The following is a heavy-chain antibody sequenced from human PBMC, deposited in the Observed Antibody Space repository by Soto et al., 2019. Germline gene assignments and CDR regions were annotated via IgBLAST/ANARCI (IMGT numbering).Heavy chain of an antibody. D-gene: IGHD1-26*01. V-gene: IGHV1-69*02. CDR1: GGTFSRST. CDR2: ILPILGIA. CDR3: ERVSKVVGATNGMDV. J-gene: IGHJ6*04. Sequence: QVQLVQSGAEVKKTGSSVKVSCPASGGTFSRSTISWVRQAPGQGLEWLVRILPILGIANYAHKFQGRVTISAHKSKSTAYMELSSLRSEDTAVYYCERVSKVVGATNGMDVWVKGTKVTVAS.